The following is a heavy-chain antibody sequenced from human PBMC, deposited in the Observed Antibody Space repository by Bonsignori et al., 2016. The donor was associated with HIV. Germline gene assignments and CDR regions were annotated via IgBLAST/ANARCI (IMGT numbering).Heavy chain of an antibody. CDR2: MNPNSGNT. Sequence: WVRQAPGQGLEWMGWMNPNSGNTGYAQKFQGRVTMTRNTSISTAYMELSSLRSEDTAVYYCARLTEGYCSGGDCYRRSWFDPGPGNPGHRLL. V-gene: IGHV1-8*01. D-gene: IGHD2-15*01. J-gene: IGHJ5*02. CDR3: ARLTEGYCSGGDCYRRSWFDP.